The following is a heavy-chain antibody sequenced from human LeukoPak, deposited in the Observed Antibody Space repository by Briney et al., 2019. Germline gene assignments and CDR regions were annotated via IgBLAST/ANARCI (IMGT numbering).Heavy chain of an antibody. D-gene: IGHD1-26*01. V-gene: IGHV3-7*03. CDR1: GFTFSSYG. CDR3: ARGAIEIGWELLHYYFDY. Sequence: GGSLRPSCAASGFTFSSYGMHWVRQAPGKGLEWVANIKQDGSEKYYVDSVKGRFTISRDNAKNSLYLQMNSLRAEDTAVYYCARGAIEIGWELLHYYFDYWGQGTLVTVSS. CDR2: IKQDGSEK. J-gene: IGHJ4*02.